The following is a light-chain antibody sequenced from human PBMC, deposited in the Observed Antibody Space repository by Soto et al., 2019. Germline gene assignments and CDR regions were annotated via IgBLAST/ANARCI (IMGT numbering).Light chain of an antibody. CDR2: GAS. CDR3: QQYNNWWT. V-gene: IGKV3-15*01. J-gene: IGKJ1*01. Sequence: EIVMTQSPATLSVSPGERATLSCRASQSVSSNLAWYQQKPGQAPRLLIYGASTRGAGIPARFSGSGSGTEFTLTISSLQSEYFAVYYCQQYNNWWTFGQGTKVEIK. CDR1: QSVSSN.